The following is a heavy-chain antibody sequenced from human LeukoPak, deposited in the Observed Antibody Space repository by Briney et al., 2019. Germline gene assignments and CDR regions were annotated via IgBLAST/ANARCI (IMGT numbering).Heavy chain of an antibody. CDR1: EFTVSSNY. J-gene: IGHJ3*02. Sequence: GGSLRLSCAASEFTVSSNYMSWVRQAPGKGLEWVSVIYSGGSTYYADSVKGRFTISSDNSKNTLYLQMNSLRAEDTAVYYCARAYRDDAFDIWGQGTMVTVSS. CDR3: ARAYRDDAFDI. D-gene: IGHD1-14*01. V-gene: IGHV3-66*01. CDR2: IYSGGST.